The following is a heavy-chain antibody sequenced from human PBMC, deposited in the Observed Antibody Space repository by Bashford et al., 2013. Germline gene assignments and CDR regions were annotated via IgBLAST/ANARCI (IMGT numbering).Heavy chain of an antibody. Sequence: IVWVRQAPGQGLEWMGRIIPILGIANYAQKFQGRVTITADKSTSTAYMELSSLRSEDTAVYYCARGGYYYDSSGFHDAFDIWGQGQWSPSPQ. J-gene: IGHJ3*02. D-gene: IGHD3-22*01. CDR3: ARGGYYYDSSGFHDAFDI. V-gene: IGHV1-69*04. CDR2: IIPILGIA.